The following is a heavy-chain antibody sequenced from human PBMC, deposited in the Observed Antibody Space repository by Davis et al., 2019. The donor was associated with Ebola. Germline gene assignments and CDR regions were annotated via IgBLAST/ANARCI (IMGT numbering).Heavy chain of an antibody. J-gene: IGHJ6*04. V-gene: IGHV3-23*01. CDR2: ISGSGGST. D-gene: IGHD3-3*01. CDR1: GINFSSYA. CDR3: AKSGLSFGVVKYHYGMDV. Sequence: GESPKTPCAAAGINFSSYAMRWDRQAPGTGLEWVSAISGSGGSTYYADSVKGRFTISRDNSKKTLYLQMNSLRAEDTAVYYCAKSGLSFGVVKYHYGMDVWGKGTTVTVSS.